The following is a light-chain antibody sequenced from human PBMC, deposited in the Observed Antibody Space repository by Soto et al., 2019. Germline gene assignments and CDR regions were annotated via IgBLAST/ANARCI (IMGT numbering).Light chain of an antibody. V-gene: IGKV3-20*01. CDR1: QSVRNVY. J-gene: IGKJ2*01. CDR3: QQSGSSPRT. Sequence: EIVLTQSPGTLSLSPGERATLSCRASQSVRNVYLAWYQQKPGQAPRLLLYDASNRATGIPDRFSGRGSGTDFTLTITTLEPEDFAVYYCQQSGSSPRTFGQGTKLEIK. CDR2: DAS.